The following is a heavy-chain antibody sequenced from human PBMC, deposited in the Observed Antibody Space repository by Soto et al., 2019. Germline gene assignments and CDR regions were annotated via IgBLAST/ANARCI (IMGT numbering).Heavy chain of an antibody. CDR2: IYYSGST. V-gene: IGHV4-31*03. CDR1: GGSISSGGYY. Sequence: SETLSLTCTVSGGSISSGGYYWSWIRQHPGKGLEWIGYIYYSGSTYYNPSLKSRVTISVDTSKNQFSLKLSSVTAADTAVYYCARDLLDSSGYYFDYWGQGTLVTVSS. J-gene: IGHJ4*02. D-gene: IGHD3-22*01. CDR3: ARDLLDSSGYYFDY.